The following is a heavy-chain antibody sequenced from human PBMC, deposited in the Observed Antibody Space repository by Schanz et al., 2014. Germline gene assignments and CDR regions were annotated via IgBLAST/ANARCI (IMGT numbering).Heavy chain of an antibody. CDR1: GFTFSAYW. CDR2: IKPDGSEK. V-gene: IGHV3-7*01. J-gene: IGHJ4*02. Sequence: EVQLVESGGGLVQPWGSLRLSCAASGFTFSAYWMTWVRQAPGKGLDWVGIIKPDGSEKFYVDSVKGRFTISRDNAKNLMYLHLSSLRAEDTAVYYCAREVGGSFGQHYWGQGALVTVSS. D-gene: IGHD1-26*01. CDR3: AREVGGSFGQHY.